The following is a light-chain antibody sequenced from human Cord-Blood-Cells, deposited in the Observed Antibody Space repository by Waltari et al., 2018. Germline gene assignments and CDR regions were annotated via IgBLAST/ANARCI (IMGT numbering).Light chain of an antibody. J-gene: IGKJ2*01. Sequence: EIVLTQSPATLSLSPGERVTLSCRASQSVSSYLAWYHQKPGQAPRLLIYDASNRATGIPARFSGSGSGTDFTLTISSLEPEDFAVYYCQQRSNWPMYTFGQGTKLEIK. CDR2: DAS. CDR3: QQRSNWPMYT. CDR1: QSVSSY. V-gene: IGKV3-11*01.